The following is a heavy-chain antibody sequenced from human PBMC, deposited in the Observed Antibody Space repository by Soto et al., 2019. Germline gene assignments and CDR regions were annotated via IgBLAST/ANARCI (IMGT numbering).Heavy chain of an antibody. D-gene: IGHD3-22*01. CDR3: ARDTPHRRDSSEIDP. CDR1: GYSFTTYG. CDR2: ISSYNGKT. V-gene: IGHV1-18*01. Sequence: QVQLVQSGAEVKKPGASVKVSCKTSGYSFTTYGISWVRQAPGQGLEWMGWISSYNGKTNYAQKHQGRLTMTTDTAXXTVYMELRSRTSDGTAVYYCARDTPHRRDSSEIDPWGQGTLVTVSS. J-gene: IGHJ5*02.